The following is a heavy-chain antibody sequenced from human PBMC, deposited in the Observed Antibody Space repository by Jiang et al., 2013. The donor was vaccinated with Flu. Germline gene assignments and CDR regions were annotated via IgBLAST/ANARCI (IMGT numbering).Heavy chain of an antibody. CDR1: GGSISSSSYY. V-gene: IGHV4-39*01. Sequence: GPGLVKPSETLSLTCTVSGGSISSSSYYWGWIRQPPGKGLEWIGSIYYSGSTYYNPSLKSRVTISVDTSKNQFSLKLSSVTAADTAVYYCARHPGNYDILTGFGGMDVWGQGTTVTVSS. D-gene: IGHD3-9*01. J-gene: IGHJ6*02. CDR3: ARHPGNYDILTGFGGMDV. CDR2: IYYSGST.